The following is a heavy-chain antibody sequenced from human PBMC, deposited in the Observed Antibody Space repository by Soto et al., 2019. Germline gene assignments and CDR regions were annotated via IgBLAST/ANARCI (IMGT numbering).Heavy chain of an antibody. Sequence: GGSLRLSCAASGFTFSNYWLSWVRQAPGKGLEWVANIKQDGSEKNYKDSVKGRLTISRDNAKNSLSLQMNSLRAEDTAVYYCARRATTSAGYFDLWGRGTLVTVSS. D-gene: IGHD1-26*01. J-gene: IGHJ2*01. CDR3: ARRATTSAGYFDL. CDR1: GFTFSNYW. V-gene: IGHV3-7*01. CDR2: IKQDGSEK.